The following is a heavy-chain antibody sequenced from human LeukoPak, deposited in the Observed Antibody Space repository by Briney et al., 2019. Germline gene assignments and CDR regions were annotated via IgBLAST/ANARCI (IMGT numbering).Heavy chain of an antibody. V-gene: IGHV4-59*01. CDR1: GGSISSYY. CDR2: IHYRGST. J-gene: IGHJ4*02. D-gene: IGHD5-18*01. CDR3: ARSVLGYSYGLHIDY. Sequence: SETLSLTCTVSGGSISSYYWSWIRQSPGEGLEWIGYIHYRGSTNYNPSLKSRVTISVDTSKNQSSLKLSSLTAADTAVYYCARSVLGYSYGLHIDYWGQGTLVTVSS.